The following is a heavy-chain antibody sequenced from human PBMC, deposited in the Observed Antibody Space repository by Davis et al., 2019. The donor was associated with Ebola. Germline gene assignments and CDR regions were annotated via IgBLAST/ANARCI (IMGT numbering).Heavy chain of an antibody. CDR1: GFTFSSYG. Sequence: GESLKISCAASGFTFSSYGMHWVRQAPGKGLEWVAVIWYDGTNKYYADSVKGRFTISRDNSKNTLYLQMNSLRAEDTAVYYCAKPGATSQYDYWGQGTLVTVSS. CDR3: AKPGATSQYDY. J-gene: IGHJ4*02. V-gene: IGHV3-30*02. D-gene: IGHD7-27*01. CDR2: IWYDGTNK.